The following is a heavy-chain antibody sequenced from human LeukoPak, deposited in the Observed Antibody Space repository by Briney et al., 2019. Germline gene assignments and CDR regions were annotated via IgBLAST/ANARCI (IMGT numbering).Heavy chain of an antibody. Sequence: SETLSLTCTVSGGSISSSSYYWGWIRQPPGKGLEWIGYIYYSGSTNYNPSLKSRVTISVDTSKNQFSLKLSSVTAADTAVYYCARVRYSGSYLDYWGQGTLVTVSS. CDR2: IYYSGST. CDR3: ARVRYSGSYLDY. V-gene: IGHV4-61*05. J-gene: IGHJ4*02. CDR1: GGSISSSSYY. D-gene: IGHD1-26*01.